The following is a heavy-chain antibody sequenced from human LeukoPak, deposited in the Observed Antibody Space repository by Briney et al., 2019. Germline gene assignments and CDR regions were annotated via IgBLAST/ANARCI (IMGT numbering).Heavy chain of an antibody. Sequence: ASVKVSCKASGYTFTSYDINWVRQATGQGPEWMGWINGNTNYAQKFQGRVTMTTDTSTSTAYMELRSLRSDDTAVYYCARDWSESYYFDYWGQGTLVTVSS. V-gene: IGHV1-18*01. CDR3: ARDWSESYYFDY. J-gene: IGHJ4*02. CDR1: GYTFTSYD. CDR2: INGNT. D-gene: IGHD3-3*01.